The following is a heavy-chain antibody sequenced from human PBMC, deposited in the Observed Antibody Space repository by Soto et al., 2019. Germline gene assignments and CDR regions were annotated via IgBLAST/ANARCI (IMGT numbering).Heavy chain of an antibody. D-gene: IGHD3-3*01. CDR2: ISYDGSNK. Sequence: QVQLVESGGGVVQPGRSLRLSCAASGFTFSSYAMHWVRQAPGKGLEWVAVISYDGSNKYYADSVKGRFTISRDNSKNTLYLQMNSLRAEDTAVYYCARDRYDFWSGYLLYYYYYVMDVWGQGTTVTVSS. J-gene: IGHJ6*02. CDR3: ARDRYDFWSGYLLYYYYYVMDV. CDR1: GFTFSSYA. V-gene: IGHV3-30-3*01.